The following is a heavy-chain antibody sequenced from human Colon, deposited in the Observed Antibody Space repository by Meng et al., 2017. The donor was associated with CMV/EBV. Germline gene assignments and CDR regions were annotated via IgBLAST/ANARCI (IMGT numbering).Heavy chain of an antibody. Sequence: PGLLQSTDLILRTAIVPGVSVTNGAYHWSLIGQSPGKELEWIVYIYDTGITIYDPSVKSRVTIFLETSKNQFSLNLNSLTIADTAVYYCAKSRSSTRGIVDVWGQGTLVTVSS. J-gene: IGHJ4*02. V-gene: IGHV4-61*08. CDR2: IYDTGIT. CDR3: AKSRSSTRGIVDV. CDR1: GVSVTNGAYH. D-gene: IGHD3-10*01.